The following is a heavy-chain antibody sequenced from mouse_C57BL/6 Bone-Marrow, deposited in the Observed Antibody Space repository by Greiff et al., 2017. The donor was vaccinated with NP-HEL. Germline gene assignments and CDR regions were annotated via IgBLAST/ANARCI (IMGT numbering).Heavy chain of an antibody. V-gene: IGHV1-81*01. CDR1: GYTFTSYG. CDR3: ARRITTVVFDY. D-gene: IGHD1-1*01. J-gene: IGHJ2*01. CDR2: IYPRSGNT. Sequence: QVQLQQSGAELARPGASVKLSCKASGYTFTSYGISWVKQRTGQGLEWIGEIYPRSGNTYYNEKFKGKATLTADKSSSTAYMELRSLTSEDSAVYFCARRITTVVFDYWGQGTTLPVSS.